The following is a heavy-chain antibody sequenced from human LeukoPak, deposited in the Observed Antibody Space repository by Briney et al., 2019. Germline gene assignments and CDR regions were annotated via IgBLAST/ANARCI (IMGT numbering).Heavy chain of an antibody. CDR2: IYPGDSDT. Sequence: GESLKISCKGSGYSFTSYWVGWVRQMPGKGLEWMGIIYPGDSDTRYSPSFQGQVTISADKSISTAYLQWSSLKASDTAMYYCARPSNYYDSSGSFDYWGQGTLVTVSS. D-gene: IGHD3-22*01. J-gene: IGHJ4*02. CDR1: GYSFTSYW. V-gene: IGHV5-51*01. CDR3: ARPSNYYDSSGSFDY.